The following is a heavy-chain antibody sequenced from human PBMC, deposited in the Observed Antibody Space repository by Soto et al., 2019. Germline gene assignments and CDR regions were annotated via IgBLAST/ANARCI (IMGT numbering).Heavy chain of an antibody. Sequence: QVQVVQSGVEVRRPGSSVKVSCKASGDTFKNCVISWVRQAPGQGLEWMGGIIPLFGTIDFAQRFQGRLTITTDESTTTAYMELSMLRSEDTATYYCAAELGFGKLSVVWGQGTTVIVSS. J-gene: IGHJ6*02. CDR2: IIPLFGTI. CDR1: GDTFKNCV. CDR3: AAELGFGKLSVV. V-gene: IGHV1-69*01. D-gene: IGHD3-10*01.